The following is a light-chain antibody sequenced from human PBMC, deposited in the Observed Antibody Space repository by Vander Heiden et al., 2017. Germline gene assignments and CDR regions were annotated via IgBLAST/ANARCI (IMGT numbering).Light chain of an antibody. CDR2: DVS. CDR1: SSDVGGYNY. V-gene: IGLV2-11*01. Sequence: QSALPQPRPVPRSPGQSVTIPCTGTSSDVGGYNYVSWYQQHPGKAPKLMIYDVSKRPSGVPDRFSGSKSGNTASLTTSGLQAEDEADYYCCSYAGSYTFVVFGGGTKLTVL. J-gene: IGLJ2*01. CDR3: CSYAGSYTFVV.